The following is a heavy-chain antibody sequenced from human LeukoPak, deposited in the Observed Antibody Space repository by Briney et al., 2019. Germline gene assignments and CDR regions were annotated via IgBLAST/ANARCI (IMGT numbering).Heavy chain of an antibody. CDR3: AREERTGITMVRGPFDY. CDR2: IWYDGSNK. J-gene: IGHJ4*02. CDR1: GFTFSDYG. V-gene: IGHV3-33*01. Sequence: GGSLRLSCAASGFTFSDYGMHWVRQAPGKGLEWVAVIWYDGSNKYYADPVKGRFTISRDNSKNILHLQMNSLRAEDTAVYYCAREERTGITMVRGPFDYWGQGALVTVSS. D-gene: IGHD3-10*01.